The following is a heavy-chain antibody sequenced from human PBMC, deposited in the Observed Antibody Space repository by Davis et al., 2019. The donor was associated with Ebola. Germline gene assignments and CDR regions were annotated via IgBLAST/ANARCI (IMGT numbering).Heavy chain of an antibody. D-gene: IGHD3-22*01. V-gene: IGHV4-38-2*02. CDR1: GFSITGGYY. Sequence: SETLSLTCNVSGFSITGGYYWGWIRQAPGKGMEWIGSISHSGSSYFTPSLASRVTISIDTSKNQFSLHLNSVTASDTAVYYCARDKAQSYYDTPAYHYYYNGVDAWGQGTTVTVSS. J-gene: IGHJ6*02. CDR3: ARDKAQSYYDTPAYHYYYNGVDA. CDR2: ISHSGSS.